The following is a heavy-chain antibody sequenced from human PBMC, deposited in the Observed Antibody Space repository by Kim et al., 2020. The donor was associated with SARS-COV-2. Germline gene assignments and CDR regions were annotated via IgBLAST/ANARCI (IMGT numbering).Heavy chain of an antibody. CDR3: ARSRGPRGILTGYYNHW. J-gene: IGHJ5*01. V-gene: IGHV3-30-3*01. CDR2: ISYDGSNK. D-gene: IGHD3-9*01. CDR1: GFTFSSYA. Sequence: GGSLRLSCAASGFTFSSYAMHWVRQAPGKGLEWVAVISYDGSNKYYADSVKGRFTISRDNSKNTLYLQMNSLRAEDTAVYYCARSRGPRGILTGYYNHW.